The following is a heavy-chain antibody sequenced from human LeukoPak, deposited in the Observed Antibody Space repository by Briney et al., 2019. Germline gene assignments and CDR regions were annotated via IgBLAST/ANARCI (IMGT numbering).Heavy chain of an antibody. CDR3: ARDPGIAVAGPFYFDY. V-gene: IGHV3-48*01. D-gene: IGHD6-19*01. Sequence: GGSLRLSCAASGFTFSSYSMNWVRQAPGKGLEWVSYISSSSSTIYYADSVKGRFTISRDNAKNSLYLQMNSLRAEGTAVYYCARDPGIAVAGPFYFDYWGQGTLVTVSS. J-gene: IGHJ4*02. CDR2: ISSSSSTI. CDR1: GFTFSSYS.